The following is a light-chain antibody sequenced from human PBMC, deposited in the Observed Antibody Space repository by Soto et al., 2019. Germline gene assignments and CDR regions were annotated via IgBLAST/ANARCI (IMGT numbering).Light chain of an antibody. CDR3: LQDYTYPRT. V-gene: IGKV1-6*01. CDR1: QVIRHD. J-gene: IGKJ4*01. Sequence: IQMTQSPSSLSVSVGDRVTITCRASQVIRHDLGWYQQKPGKAPELLIYAASILQSGVPSRFSGSGSGTDFTLTITSLQPEDFAIYYCLQDYTYPRTFGGGTKVDIK. CDR2: AAS.